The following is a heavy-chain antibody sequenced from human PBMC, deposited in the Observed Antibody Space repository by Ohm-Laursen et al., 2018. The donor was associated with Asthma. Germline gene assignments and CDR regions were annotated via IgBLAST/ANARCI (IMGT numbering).Heavy chain of an antibody. Sequence: SLRLSCTAPGFTFSSYSMNWVRQAPGKGLEWVSYIGSSSSTIYYADSVKGRFTISRDNAKNSLYLQMSSLRDEDTAVYYCARDRGGDRSFDYWGQGTLATVSS. V-gene: IGHV3-48*02. D-gene: IGHD2-21*02. CDR1: GFTFSSYS. CDR3: ARDRGGDRSFDY. CDR2: IGSSSSTI. J-gene: IGHJ4*02.